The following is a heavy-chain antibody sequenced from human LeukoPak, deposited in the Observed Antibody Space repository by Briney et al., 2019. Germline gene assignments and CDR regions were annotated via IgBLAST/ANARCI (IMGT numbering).Heavy chain of an antibody. CDR2: ISAYNGNT. J-gene: IGHJ5*02. D-gene: IGHD3-9*01. Sequence: ASVTVSCMASGYTFTSYGISWVRQAPGQGLEGMGWISAYNGNTNYAHKLQGRVTITTDTSTSTADMELRSLRSDDTAVYYCARDGTWYYDILTGYLLLGVWFDPWGQGTLVTVSS. CDR1: GYTFTSYG. CDR3: ARDGTWYYDILTGYLLLGVWFDP. V-gene: IGHV1-18*01.